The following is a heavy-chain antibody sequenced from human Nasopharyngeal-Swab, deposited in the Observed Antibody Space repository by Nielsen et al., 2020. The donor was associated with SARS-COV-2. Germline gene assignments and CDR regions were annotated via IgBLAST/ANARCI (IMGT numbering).Heavy chain of an antibody. D-gene: IGHD4-17*01. V-gene: IGHV3-23*03. J-gene: IGHJ6*02. CDR2: IYSGGSST. CDR3: AKSTTVTRWGYYYYGMDV. Sequence: WIRQPPGTGLEWVSVIYSGGSSTYYADSVKGRFTISRDNSKNTLYLQMNSLRAEDTAVDYCAKSTTVTRWGYYYYGMDVWGQGTTVTVSS.